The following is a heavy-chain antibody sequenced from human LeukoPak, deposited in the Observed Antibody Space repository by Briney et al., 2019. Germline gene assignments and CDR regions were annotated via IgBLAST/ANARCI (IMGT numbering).Heavy chain of an antibody. CDR3: AREISGSGSYPDY. CDR2: IWHDGSHK. D-gene: IGHD3-10*01. V-gene: IGHV3-33*01. CDR1: GFAFNTYA. J-gene: IGHJ4*02. Sequence: GGSLRLSCAASGFAFNTYAMHWVRQAPGKGLEWVTLIWHDGSHKFYIDSVRGRFTISRDNSRNTVYLQMNGLRAEDTAVYYCAREISGSGSYPDYWGQGTLVTVSS.